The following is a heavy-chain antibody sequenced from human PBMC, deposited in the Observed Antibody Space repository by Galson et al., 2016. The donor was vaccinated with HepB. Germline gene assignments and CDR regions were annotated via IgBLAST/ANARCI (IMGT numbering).Heavy chain of an antibody. J-gene: IGHJ4*02. CDR3: GRGSYGSWGSVWY. Sequence: LRPSCAASGFTFNTKGLHWVRQAPGKGLVWVSRINSDGSSISYGDSVKGRFTISRDNAKNTLYMQMNSLRAEDTAVYYCGRGSYGSWGSVWYWGQGTLVTVSS. CDR2: INSDGSSI. CDR1: GFTFNTKG. V-gene: IGHV3-74*01. D-gene: IGHD1-26*01.